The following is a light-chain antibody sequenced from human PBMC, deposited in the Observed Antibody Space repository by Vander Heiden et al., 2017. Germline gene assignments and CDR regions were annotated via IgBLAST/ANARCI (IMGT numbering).Light chain of an antibody. V-gene: IGKV2-24*01. J-gene: IGKJ2*01. CDR3: MQDKQFHT. CDR1: QSLVHSDGNTY. CDR2: KIS. Sequence: DIVMTQTPLSSPVTVGQLASYCSRSSQSLVHSDGNTYLSWLQQRPGQPARLIIYKISNRFYGVPDRCSGSGAGTDFTLKISRVEAEDVGVYYCMQDKQFHTFGQGTKMEIK.